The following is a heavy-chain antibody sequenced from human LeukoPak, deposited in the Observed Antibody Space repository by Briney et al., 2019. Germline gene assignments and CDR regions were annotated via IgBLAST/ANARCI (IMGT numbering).Heavy chain of an antibody. J-gene: IGHJ4*02. V-gene: IGHV3-23*01. D-gene: IGHD3-10*01. CDR3: AKRGVVIRVILVGFHKEAYYFDS. CDR1: GITLSNYG. Sequence: GGSLRLSCAASGITLSNYGMSWVRQAPGKGLEWVAGISGTGGSTNYADSVKDRFTISRDNPKNTLYLQMNSLRAEDTAVYFCAKRGVVIRVILVGFHKEAYYFDSWGQGALVTVSS. CDR2: ISGTGGST.